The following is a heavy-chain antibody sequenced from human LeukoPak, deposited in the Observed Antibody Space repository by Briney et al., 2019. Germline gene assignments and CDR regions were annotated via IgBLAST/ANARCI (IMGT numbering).Heavy chain of an antibody. CDR1: GGSISSGDYY. Sequence: SETLSLTCTVSGGSISSGDYYWSWIRQPPGKGLEWIGYIYYGGSTYYNPSLKSRVTTSVDTSKNQFSLKLSSVTAADTAAYYGASVARYCSSTSCYPFWFDPWGQGTLVTVSS. CDR2: IYYGGST. CDR3: ASVARYCSSTSCYPFWFDP. D-gene: IGHD2-2*01. J-gene: IGHJ5*02. V-gene: IGHV4-30-4*08.